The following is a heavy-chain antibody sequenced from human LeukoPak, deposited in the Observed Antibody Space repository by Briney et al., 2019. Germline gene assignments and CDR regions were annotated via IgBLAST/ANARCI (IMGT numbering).Heavy chain of an antibody. J-gene: IGHJ4*02. CDR3: ARDRGLYSSSWYY. D-gene: IGHD6-13*01. CDR2: IHYSGST. V-gene: IGHV4-39*07. CDR1: GGSISSSSYY. Sequence: SETLSLTCTVSGGSISSSSYYWAWIRQPPGKGLEWIGSIHYSGSTYYNPSLKSRVTISVDTSKNQFSLKLSSVTAADTAVYYCARDRGLYSSSWYYWGQGTLVTVSS.